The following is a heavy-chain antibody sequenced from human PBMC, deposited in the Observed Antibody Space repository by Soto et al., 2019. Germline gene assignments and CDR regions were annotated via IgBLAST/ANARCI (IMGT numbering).Heavy chain of an antibody. J-gene: IGHJ4*02. V-gene: IGHV4-59*01. CDR3: AKSSGYYYAFDY. CDR1: GGSISSYY. CDR2: IYYSGST. Sequence: SETLSLTCTVSGGSISSYYWSWIRQPPGKGLEWIGYIYYSGSTNYNPSLKSRVTISVDTSKNQFSLKLSSVTAADTAVYYCAKSSGYYYAFDYWGQGTLVTVSS. D-gene: IGHD3-22*01.